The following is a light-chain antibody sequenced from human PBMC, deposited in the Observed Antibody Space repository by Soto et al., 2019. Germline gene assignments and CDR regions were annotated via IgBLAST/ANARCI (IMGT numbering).Light chain of an antibody. J-gene: IGLJ1*01. Sequence: QSALTQPPSASGSPGQSVTISCTGTKNDIGVYDFVSWYQHHPGKAPRLIIYEVVQRPSGVPDRFSGSKSGSTASLTVSGLQAADEADYFCKSYAGSNTYVFGSGTKATV. CDR3: KSYAGSNTYV. V-gene: IGLV2-8*01. CDR1: KNDIGVYDF. CDR2: EVV.